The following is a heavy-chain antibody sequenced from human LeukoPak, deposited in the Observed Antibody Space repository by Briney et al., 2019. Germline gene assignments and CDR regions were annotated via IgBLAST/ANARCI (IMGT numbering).Heavy chain of an antibody. D-gene: IGHD3-10*01. CDR3: ARNGPSYDAFDI. CDR1: GFTFSSYA. J-gene: IGHJ3*02. Sequence: GGSLRLSCAASGFTFSSYAMHWVRQAPGKGLEWVAVISYDGSNKYYADSVKGRFTISRDNPKNTLYLQMNSLRAEDTAVYYCARNGPSYDAFDIWGQGTMVTVSS. V-gene: IGHV3-30*04. CDR2: ISYDGSNK.